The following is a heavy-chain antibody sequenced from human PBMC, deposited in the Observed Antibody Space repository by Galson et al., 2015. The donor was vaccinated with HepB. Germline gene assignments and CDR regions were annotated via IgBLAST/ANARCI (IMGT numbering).Heavy chain of an antibody. J-gene: IGHJ4*02. D-gene: IGHD5-18*01. Sequence: SLRLSCAASGFTFNSYAMSWVRQAPGKGLEWVSGISLSGGSIFYANSVKGRFTISRDNSKNTLYLQMNSLRAEDTAIYYCAKERIQLWRYFASWGQGTLVTVSS. CDR3: AKERIQLWRYFAS. CDR2: ISLSGGSI. V-gene: IGHV3-23*01. CDR1: GFTFNSYA.